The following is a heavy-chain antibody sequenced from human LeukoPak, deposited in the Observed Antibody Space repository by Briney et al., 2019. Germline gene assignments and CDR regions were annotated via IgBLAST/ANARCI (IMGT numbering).Heavy chain of an antibody. J-gene: IGHJ4*02. Sequence: SETLSLTCAVYGGSFSGYYWSWIRQPPGKELEWIGEINHSGSTNYNPSLKSRVTISVDTSKNQFSLKLSSVTAADTAVYYCARGAIANFDYWGQGTLVTVSS. CDR3: ARGAIANFDY. D-gene: IGHD2-21*01. CDR1: GGSFSGYY. V-gene: IGHV4-34*01. CDR2: INHSGST.